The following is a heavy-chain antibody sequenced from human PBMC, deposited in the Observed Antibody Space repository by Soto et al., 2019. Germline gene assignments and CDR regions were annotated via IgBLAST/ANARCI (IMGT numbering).Heavy chain of an antibody. J-gene: IGHJ4*02. CDR1: GFTFNSYW. CDR2: INHNGSDK. Sequence: GGSLRLSCVTSGFTFNSYWMSWVRQTPGQGLECVARINHNGSDKNYVDSVKGRFTISRDNAKNSLFLQMNSLRADDTAVYYCTTLSWDASDWHWGLGALVTVSS. V-gene: IGHV3-7*03. D-gene: IGHD6-19*01. CDR3: TTLSWDASDWH.